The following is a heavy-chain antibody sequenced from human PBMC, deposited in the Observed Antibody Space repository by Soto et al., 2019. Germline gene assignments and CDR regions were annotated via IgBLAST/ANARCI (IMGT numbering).Heavy chain of an antibody. D-gene: IGHD3-22*01. CDR3: AILTTTSSGPPYDY. V-gene: IGHV1-18*01. CDR2: ISAYNGNT. J-gene: IGHJ4*02. CDR1: GYTFTSYG. Sequence: ASVKVSCKASGYTFTSYGISWVRQAPGQGLEWMGWISAYNGNTNYAQKLQGRVTMTTDTSTSTAYMELRSLRSDDTAVYYCAILTTTSSGPPYDYWGQGTLVTVSS.